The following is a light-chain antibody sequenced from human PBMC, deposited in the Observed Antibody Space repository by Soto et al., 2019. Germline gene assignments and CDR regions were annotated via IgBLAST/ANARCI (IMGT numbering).Light chain of an antibody. CDR1: EGITNS. Sequence: DIQMTQSPSSLSASVGDRVTITCQASEGITNSLNWYQVKLGKAPKLLIYDASNLETGVPSRLSGSGSGTDFTFTISSLQPEDVGTYYCQQYGNLPVPFGPGTKVAIK. J-gene: IGKJ3*01. CDR3: QQYGNLPVP. CDR2: DAS. V-gene: IGKV1-33*01.